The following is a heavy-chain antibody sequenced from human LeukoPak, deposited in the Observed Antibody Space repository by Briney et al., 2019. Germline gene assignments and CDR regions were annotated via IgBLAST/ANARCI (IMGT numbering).Heavy chain of an antibody. D-gene: IGHD2-8*01. Sequence: GRSLRLSCAASGFTFSSYGMHWVRQAPGKGLEWVVVISYDGSNKYYADSVKGRFTISRDNSKNTLYLQMNSLRAEDTAVYYCASTNRRLGYYFDYWGQGTLVTVSS. J-gene: IGHJ4*02. CDR2: ISYDGSNK. CDR3: ASTNRRLGYYFDY. CDR1: GFTFSSYG. V-gene: IGHV3-30*03.